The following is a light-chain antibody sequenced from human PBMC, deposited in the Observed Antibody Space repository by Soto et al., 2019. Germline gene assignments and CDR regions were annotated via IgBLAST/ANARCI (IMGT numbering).Light chain of an antibody. CDR3: QQYGGAPWT. CDR2: GAS. Sequence: EIVLTQSPGTLSLSPGERATLSCRASQSFSSSYVAWYQQRPGQPPRLLISGASSRATGIPDRFSGSGSGTDFTLTISRLEPEDFAVYHCQQYGGAPWTFGQGTKVEIK. CDR1: QSFSSSY. V-gene: IGKV3-20*01. J-gene: IGKJ1*01.